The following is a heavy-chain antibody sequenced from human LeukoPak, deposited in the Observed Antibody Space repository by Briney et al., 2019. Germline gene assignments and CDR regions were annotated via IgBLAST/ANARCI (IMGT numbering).Heavy chain of an antibody. CDR1: GFTFSSHA. CDR3: ARDRSGTYSTDY. D-gene: IGHD1-26*01. J-gene: IGHJ4*02. CDR2: IRYDGSNK. Sequence: GGSLRLSCTASGFTFSSHAMHWVRQAPGKGLEGVAVIRYDGSNKRYADSVKGRFTVSRDNSKNTLSLQMNSLSSEDTAVYFCARDRSGTYSTDYWGQGTLVTVSS. V-gene: IGHV3-30-3*01.